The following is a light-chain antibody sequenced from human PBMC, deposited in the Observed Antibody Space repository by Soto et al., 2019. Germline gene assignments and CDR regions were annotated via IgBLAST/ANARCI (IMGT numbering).Light chain of an antibody. CDR3: QQYGSSLAT. Sequence: EIVLTQSPGTLSLSPGERATLSCRASQSVSSSYLAWYQQKPDQAPRLLIYGASSRATGIPDRFSGSGSGTDFTLTISRLEPEDFAVYYCQQYGSSLATFGQGTKVEIK. V-gene: IGKV3-20*01. CDR2: GAS. J-gene: IGKJ1*01. CDR1: QSVSSSY.